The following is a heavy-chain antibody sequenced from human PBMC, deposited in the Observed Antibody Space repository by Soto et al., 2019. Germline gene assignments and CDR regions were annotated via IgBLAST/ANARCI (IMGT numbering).Heavy chain of an antibody. Sequence: PVGSLRLSCAASGLTVTNNYMSWVRQAPGKGLEWISVIQSGGTTLYAESVKGRFTTSRDSSRNTLSLHMNSLRVEDTAIYYCARGWQLDPFDYWGQGTLVTVSS. CDR1: GLTVTNNY. CDR2: IQSGGTT. CDR3: ARGWQLDPFDY. V-gene: IGHV3-53*01. D-gene: IGHD6-13*01. J-gene: IGHJ4*02.